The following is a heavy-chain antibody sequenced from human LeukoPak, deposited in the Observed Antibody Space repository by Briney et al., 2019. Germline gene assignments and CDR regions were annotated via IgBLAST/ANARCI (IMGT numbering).Heavy chain of an antibody. CDR1: GYTSTSYA. CDR3: ARDGDYGGNVGGFDP. V-gene: IGHV7-4-1*02. CDR2: INTNTGNP. D-gene: IGHD4-23*01. Sequence: ASVKVSCKASGYTSTSYAMNWVRQAPGQGLEWMGWINTNTGNPTYAQGFTGRFVFSLDTSVSTAYLQISSLKAEDTAVYYCARDGDYGGNVGGFDPWGQGTLVTVSS. J-gene: IGHJ5*02.